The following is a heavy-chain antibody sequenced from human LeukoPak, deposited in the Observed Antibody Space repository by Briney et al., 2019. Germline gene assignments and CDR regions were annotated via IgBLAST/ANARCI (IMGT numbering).Heavy chain of an antibody. V-gene: IGHV4-61*08. CDR1: GGSISSGDYY. Sequence: SETLSLTCTVSGGSISSGDYYWSWIRQPPGKGLEWIGYIYYSGSTNYNPSLKSRVTISVDTSKNQFSLKLSSVTAADTAVYYCASSTLAYCGGDCYSGGWFDPWGQGTLVTVSS. D-gene: IGHD2-21*02. J-gene: IGHJ5*02. CDR2: IYYSGST. CDR3: ASSTLAYCGGDCYSGGWFDP.